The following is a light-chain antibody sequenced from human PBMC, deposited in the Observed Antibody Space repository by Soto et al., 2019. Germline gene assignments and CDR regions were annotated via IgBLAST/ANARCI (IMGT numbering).Light chain of an antibody. CDR3: QQFSRPPLT. CDR1: QSVSSY. Sequence: EIVLTQSPATLSLSPGERATLSFRASQSVSSYLAWYQQKPGQAPRLLIYDASNRATGIPARFSGSGSGTDFTLTISSLEPEDFAVYFCQQFSRPPLTFGGGTKVEI. V-gene: IGKV3-11*01. J-gene: IGKJ4*01. CDR2: DAS.